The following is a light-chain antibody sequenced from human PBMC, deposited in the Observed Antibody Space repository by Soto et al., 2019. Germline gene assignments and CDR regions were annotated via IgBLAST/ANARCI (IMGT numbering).Light chain of an antibody. Sequence: EIVLTQSPATLSLSPGERATLSCRASQSVSSSLAWYQQKPGQAPRLLISDASNRATGIPARFSGSGSGTDFTLTISSLEPEDFGVYYCQQRHDWPPLTFGGGTRVEIK. CDR2: DAS. CDR1: QSVSSS. CDR3: QQRHDWPPLT. V-gene: IGKV3-11*01. J-gene: IGKJ4*01.